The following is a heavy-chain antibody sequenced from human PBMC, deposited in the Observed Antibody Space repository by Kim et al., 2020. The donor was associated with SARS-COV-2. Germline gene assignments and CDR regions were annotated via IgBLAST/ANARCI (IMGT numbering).Heavy chain of an antibody. D-gene: IGHD6-13*01. V-gene: IGHV4-34*01. CDR2: INHSGST. CDR3: ARDRTYSSSWYNYYYYYGMDF. J-gene: IGHJ6*02. CDR1: GGSFSGYY. Sequence: SETLSLTCAVYGGSFSGYYWSWIRQPPGKGLEWIGEINHSGSTNYNPSLKSRVTISVDTSKNQFSLKLSSVTAADTAVYYCARDRTYSSSWYNYYYYYGMDFWGQTTTVTVSS.